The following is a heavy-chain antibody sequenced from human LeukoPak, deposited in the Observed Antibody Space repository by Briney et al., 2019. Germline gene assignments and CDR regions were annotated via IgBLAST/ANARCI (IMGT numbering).Heavy chain of an antibody. V-gene: IGHV3-48*03. CDR2: XXXSAXXL. Sequence: PGGSLRLSCXASGFTFSNYEMXXXRQAPXXGXXWVSXXXXSAXXLYYXXSVXGXXTXXRXNAKKSLYLQMNSLRAEDTAVYYCXREGNWNNFDYWGQGTLVTVSS. D-gene: IGHD1-1*01. CDR1: GFTFSNYE. CDR3: XREGNWNNFDY. J-gene: IGHJ4*02.